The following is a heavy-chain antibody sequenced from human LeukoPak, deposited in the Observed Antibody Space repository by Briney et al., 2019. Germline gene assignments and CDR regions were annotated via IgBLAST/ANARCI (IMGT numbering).Heavy chain of an antibody. D-gene: IGHD4-17*01. CDR1: GFTFSSYW. CDR3: ATDMTTVTQWVFDY. Sequence: GGSLRLSCAASGFTFSSYWMHWVRQVPGKGLVWVSRINIDGSATAYADSVKGRFTISRDNSKNTLSLQMNSLRGDDTAVYYCATDMTTVTQWVFDYWGQGTLVTVSS. J-gene: IGHJ4*02. V-gene: IGHV3-74*01. CDR2: INIDGSAT.